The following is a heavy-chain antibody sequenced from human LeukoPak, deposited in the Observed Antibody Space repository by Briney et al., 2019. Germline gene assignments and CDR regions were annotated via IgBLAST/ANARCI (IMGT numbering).Heavy chain of an antibody. CDR1: GFSFSGFW. V-gene: IGHV3-7*04. D-gene: IGHD3-10*01. J-gene: IGHJ4*02. CDR3: ARDGTMVRGVMNY. CDR2: IKEDGSEK. Sequence: GGSLRLSCAASGFSFSGFWMSWVRQAPGKGLEWVANIKEDGSEKYFVDSVRGRFTISRDNAKNSLYLQMNSLRAEDAAVYYCARDGTMVRGVMNYWGQGTLVTVSS.